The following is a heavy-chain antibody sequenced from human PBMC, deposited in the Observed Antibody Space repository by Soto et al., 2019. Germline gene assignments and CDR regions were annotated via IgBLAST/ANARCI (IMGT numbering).Heavy chain of an antibody. V-gene: IGHV3-30*03. D-gene: IGHD5-12*01. CDR1: GFTFSSYG. J-gene: IGHJ4*02. Sequence: QVQLVESGGGVVQPGRSLRLSCAASGFTFSSYGMHWVRQAQGKGLEWVAVISYDGSNKYYADSVKGRFTISRDNSKNTVYLQMNSLRAEDTAVYYCAWLRFSTGVDYWGQGTLVTVSS. CDR2: ISYDGSNK. CDR3: AWLRFSTGVDY.